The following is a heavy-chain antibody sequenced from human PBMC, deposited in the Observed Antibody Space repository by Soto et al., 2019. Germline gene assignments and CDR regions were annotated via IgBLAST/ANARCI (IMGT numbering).Heavy chain of an antibody. D-gene: IGHD6-13*01. J-gene: IGHJ6*02. Sequence: SETLSLTCTVSGGSISTYYWSWIRQPAGKGLEWIGRIDTSGNTNYNPSLKSRVAMSVDTSKKQFSLKLTSVTAADTAVYYCARYSSNWFQTEGMDVWGQGTTVTVSS. CDR1: GGSISTYY. CDR2: IDTSGNT. V-gene: IGHV4-4*07. CDR3: ARYSSNWFQTEGMDV.